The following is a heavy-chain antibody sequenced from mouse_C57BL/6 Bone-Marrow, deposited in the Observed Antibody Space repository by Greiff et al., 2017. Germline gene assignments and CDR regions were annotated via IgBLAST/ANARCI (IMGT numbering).Heavy chain of an antibody. V-gene: IGHV1-4*01. CDR2: INPNSGYT. CDR3: ERFWYFDV. J-gene: IGHJ1*03. CDR1: GYTFTSYT. Sequence: QVQLKESGAELARPGASVKMSCTASGYTFTSYTMHWVKQRPGQGLEWIGYINPNSGYTKYNQKFKDKATLTADTSSSTAYMQLSSLTSEDSAVYCCERFWYFDVWGTGTTVTVSA.